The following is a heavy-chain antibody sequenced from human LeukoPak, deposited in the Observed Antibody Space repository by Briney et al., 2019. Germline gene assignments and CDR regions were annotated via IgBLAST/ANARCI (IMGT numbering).Heavy chain of an antibody. Sequence: GGSLRLSCAASGFTFSHYGMHWVRQAPGKGLEWVALISYDGSNQYYADSVKGRFTTSRDNAKNTLYLQMNSLRAEDTAVYYCASPYSGSYDWGQGTLVTVSS. D-gene: IGHD1-26*01. J-gene: IGHJ4*02. CDR2: ISYDGSNQ. CDR1: GFTFSHYG. CDR3: ASPYSGSYD. V-gene: IGHV3-30*03.